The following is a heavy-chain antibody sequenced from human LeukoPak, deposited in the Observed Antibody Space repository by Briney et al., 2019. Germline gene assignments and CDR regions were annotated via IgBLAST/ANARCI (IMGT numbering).Heavy chain of an antibody. D-gene: IGHD6-13*01. CDR3: ARDRAYSAFDY. J-gene: IGHJ4*02. V-gene: IGHV3-7*01. CDR2: INEGGSKK. Sequence: GGSLRLPCAASGFSFINYWMTWVRQAPGKGLEWVGNINEGGSKKYQVDSVKGRFTISRDNAKNSLYLQMSSLRAEDAAVYYCARDRAYSAFDYSGQGTLVSVSS. CDR1: GFSFINYW.